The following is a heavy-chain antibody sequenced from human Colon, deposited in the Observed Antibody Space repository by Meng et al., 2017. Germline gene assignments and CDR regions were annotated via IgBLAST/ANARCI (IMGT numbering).Heavy chain of an antibody. Sequence: GRVEGPGPGVVAASPPLSLTGAASGASTSSTYWGSWVRQPPGKGLEWVGEVHHSGGTNYNPSLKSRVTISVDESNNQYSLSLTSVTAADTAIYYCGRNGAYSIDPWGRGTLVTVSS. D-gene: IGHD2-15*01. V-gene: IGHV4-4*02. CDR3: GRNGAYSIDP. J-gene: IGHJ5*02. CDR2: VHHSGGT. CDR1: GASTSSTYW.